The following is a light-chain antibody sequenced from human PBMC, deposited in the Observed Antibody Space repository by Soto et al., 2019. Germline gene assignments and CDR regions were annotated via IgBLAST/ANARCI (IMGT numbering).Light chain of an antibody. CDR2: DAS. J-gene: IGKJ1*01. CDR3: HQRGNGPPWT. Sequence: EIVMTQSPATPSVSPGDRAARSYRASQSVSSNLAWYQQKPGQPPRLLIYDASKRATGIPPRFSGSGSTTDFTLTISSLEPEDFAVYYCHQRGNGPPWTFGQGTKVDIK. V-gene: IGKV3-11*01. CDR1: QSVSSN.